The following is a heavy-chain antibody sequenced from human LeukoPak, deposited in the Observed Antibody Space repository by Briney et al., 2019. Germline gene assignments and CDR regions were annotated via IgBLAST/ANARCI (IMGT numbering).Heavy chain of an antibody. Sequence: PGGSLRPSCAASGFTFSSYTMSWVRQAPGKGLEWVSAISGSGGSTYYADSVKGRFTISRDNSKNTLYLQMNSLRAEDTAVYYCAKDTTSDGDYAFAFDIWGQGTMVTVSS. J-gene: IGHJ3*02. CDR2: ISGSGGST. CDR3: AKDTTSDGDYAFAFDI. V-gene: IGHV3-23*01. D-gene: IGHD4-17*01. CDR1: GFTFSSYT.